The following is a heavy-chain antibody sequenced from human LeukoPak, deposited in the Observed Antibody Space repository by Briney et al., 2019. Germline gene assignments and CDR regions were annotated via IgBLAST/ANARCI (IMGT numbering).Heavy chain of an antibody. CDR3: ARDGGYEFDY. J-gene: IGHJ4*02. CDR2: ISYSGST. CDR1: GGSISSYY. Sequence: PSETLSLTCTVSGGSISSYYWSWIRQPPGKGLEWIGYISYSGSTKYNPSLKSRVTISVDTSKNQFSLKVRSVTAADTAVYYCARDGGYEFDYWGQGTLVTVSA. D-gene: IGHD5-12*01. V-gene: IGHV4-59*01.